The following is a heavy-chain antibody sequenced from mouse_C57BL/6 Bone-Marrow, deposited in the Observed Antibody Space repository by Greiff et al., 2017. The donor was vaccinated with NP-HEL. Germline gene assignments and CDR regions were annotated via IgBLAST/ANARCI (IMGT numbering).Heavy chain of an antibody. D-gene: IGHD2-3*01. CDR2: ISSGSSTI. V-gene: IGHV5-17*01. CDR3: ASYDGYLAY. Sequence: EVHLVESGGGLVKPGGSLKLSCAASGFTFSDYGMHWARPAPEKGLEWVAYISSGSSTIYYADTVKGRFTISRDNAKNTLFLQMTSLRSEDTAMYYCASYDGYLAYWGQGTLVTVSA. CDR1: GFTFSDYG. J-gene: IGHJ3*01.